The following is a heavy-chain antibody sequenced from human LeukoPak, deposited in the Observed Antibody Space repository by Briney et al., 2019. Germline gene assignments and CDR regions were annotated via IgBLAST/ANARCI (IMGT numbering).Heavy chain of an antibody. Sequence: GGSLRLSCAASGFTFSNAWMSWVRQAPGKGLEWVGRIKSKTDGGTTDYAAPVKGRFTISRDDPKTTLYLQMNSLKTEDTAVYYCIKGDDSSGYYYDWFDPWGQGTLVTVSS. J-gene: IGHJ5*02. D-gene: IGHD3-22*01. V-gene: IGHV3-15*01. CDR2: IKSKTDGGTT. CDR1: GFTFSNAW. CDR3: IKGDDSSGYYYDWFDP.